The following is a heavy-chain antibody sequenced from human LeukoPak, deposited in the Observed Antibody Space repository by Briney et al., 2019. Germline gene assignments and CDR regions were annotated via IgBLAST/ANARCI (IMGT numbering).Heavy chain of an antibody. CDR1: GGSFSGYY. CDR3: ARGTPSGSYGV. V-gene: IGHV4-34*01. J-gene: IGHJ4*02. CDR2: INHSGST. D-gene: IGHD1-26*01. Sequence: SETLSLTCAVYGGSFSGYYWSWIRQPPGKGLEWIGEINHSGSTNYNPSLKSRVTISVDTSKNQFSLKLSSVTAADTAVYYCARGTPSGSYGVWGQGTLVPVSS.